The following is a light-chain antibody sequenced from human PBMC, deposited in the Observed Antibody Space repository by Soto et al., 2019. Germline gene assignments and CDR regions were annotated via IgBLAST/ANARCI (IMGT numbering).Light chain of an antibody. CDR2: GAS. CDR1: QGVSSN. CDR3: QQYNSWPPFT. Sequence: EMVMTQSPATLSVSPGERATVSCRASQGVSSNLAWYQQKPGQAPRLLIYGASTRATGIPARFSGSGSGTEFTLTISSLQSEDFAVYYCQQYNSWPPFTFGPRTRVDIK. V-gene: IGKV3-15*01. J-gene: IGKJ3*01.